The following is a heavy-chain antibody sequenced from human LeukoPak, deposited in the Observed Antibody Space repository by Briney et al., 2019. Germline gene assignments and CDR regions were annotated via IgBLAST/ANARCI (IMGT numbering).Heavy chain of an antibody. Sequence: GGSLRLSCAASGFTYSSYSMSWVRQAPGKGLEWVSFISRDGGTIDYADSVKGRFTISRDNSKNTLYLQMNSLRAEDTAVYYCAKDLPRDGERGYFDLWGRGTLVTVSS. CDR3: AKDLPRDGERGYFDL. V-gene: IGHV3-48*01. CDR1: GFTYSSYS. CDR2: ISRDGGTI. D-gene: IGHD4-17*01. J-gene: IGHJ2*01.